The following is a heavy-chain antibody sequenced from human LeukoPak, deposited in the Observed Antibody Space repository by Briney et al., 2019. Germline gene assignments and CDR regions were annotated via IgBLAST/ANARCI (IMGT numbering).Heavy chain of an antibody. CDR2: ISGDGVSP. CDR3: ARAGYSYGSISYYYYYMDV. J-gene: IGHJ6*03. V-gene: IGHV3-23*01. CDR1: GFTFNNYA. Sequence: GGSLRLSCAASGFTFNNYALTWVRQTPGKGLECVSAISGDGVSPYYVDSVRGRFTISRDNSKNTLYLQMNSLRAEDTAVYYCARAGYSYGSISYYYYYMDVWGKGTTVTVSS. D-gene: IGHD5-18*01.